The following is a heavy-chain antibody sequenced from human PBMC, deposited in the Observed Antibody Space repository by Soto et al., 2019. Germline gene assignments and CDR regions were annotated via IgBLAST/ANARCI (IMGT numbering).Heavy chain of an antibody. J-gene: IGHJ6*02. V-gene: IGHV4-59*08. CDR3: ARLHGYCISSSCHGHYAMDV. CDR2: IYYTGST. D-gene: IGHD2-2*01. CDR1: GGSMSSSYY. Sequence: PSETLSLTCTVSGGSMSSSYYWTWIRQSPGKGLGWIGYIYYTGSTNYNPSLKSRVPISLDTSKNQFSLKVTSVTAADTAVYYCARLHGYCISSSCHGHYAMDVWGQGTTVTVSS.